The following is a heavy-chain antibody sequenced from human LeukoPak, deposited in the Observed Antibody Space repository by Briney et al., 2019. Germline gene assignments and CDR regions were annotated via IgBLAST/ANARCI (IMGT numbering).Heavy chain of an antibody. D-gene: IGHD3-10*01. CDR3: AIDLRYYGSGSYSYYFDY. J-gene: IGHJ4*02. Sequence: GASVKVSCKASGYTFINYGINWVRQAPGQGLEWMGWISTYNGDTNYPQKFQGRVTMTTDTSTSTAYMELRSLRSDDTAVYYCAIDLRYYGSGSYSYYFDYWGQGTLVTVSS. V-gene: IGHV1-18*01. CDR2: ISTYNGDT. CDR1: GYTFINYG.